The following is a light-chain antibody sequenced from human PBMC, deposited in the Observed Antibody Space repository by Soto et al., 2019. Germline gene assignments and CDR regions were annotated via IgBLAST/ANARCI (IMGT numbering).Light chain of an antibody. V-gene: IGKV3-15*01. CDR1: QSTGSY. Sequence: EIVTTQSPATLSVSPGERATLSCRASQSTGSYLAWYQQKPGQAPRLLIYGASTRATGIPARFSGSGSGTEFTLTISSLQSEDFAVYNCQQYNNWPSITFGPGTRLEIK. CDR2: GAS. J-gene: IGKJ5*01. CDR3: QQYNNWPSIT.